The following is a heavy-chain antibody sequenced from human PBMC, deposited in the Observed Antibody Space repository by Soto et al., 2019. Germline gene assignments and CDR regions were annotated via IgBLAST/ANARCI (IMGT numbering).Heavy chain of an antibody. CDR1: GFTFKNFW. CDR3: VRDREYGSGSYRSDDF. V-gene: IGHV3-74*01. J-gene: IGHJ4*02. CDR2: IKYDGSTT. Sequence: GGSLRLSCAASGFTFKNFWMHWVRQAPGKGLEWVSRIKYDGSTTTYADSVKGRFTISRDNAKNTLYLQMDSLRAEDTAVYYCVRDREYGSGSYRSDDFWGQGTLVTVSS. D-gene: IGHD3-10*01.